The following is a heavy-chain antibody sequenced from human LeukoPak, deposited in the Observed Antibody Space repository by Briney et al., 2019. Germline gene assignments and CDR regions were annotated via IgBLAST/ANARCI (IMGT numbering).Heavy chain of an antibody. D-gene: IGHD3-10*01. Sequence: PSQTLSLTCAVSDGSISSGGYSWSWIRQPPGKGLEWIGYIYHSGSTYYNPSLKSRVTISVDRSRNQFSLKLSSVTAADTAVYYCARTSLYGSGSYSDYWGQGTLVTVSS. V-gene: IGHV4-30-2*01. CDR3: ARTSLYGSGSYSDY. CDR1: DGSISSGGYS. J-gene: IGHJ4*02. CDR2: IYHSGST.